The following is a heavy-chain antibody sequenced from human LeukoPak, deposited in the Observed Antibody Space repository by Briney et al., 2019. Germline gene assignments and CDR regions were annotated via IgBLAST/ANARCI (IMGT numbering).Heavy chain of an antibody. J-gene: IGHJ4*02. CDR2: IHNSRGT. CDR3: STTSGTSGVDS. Sequence: SETLSLTCTVSGGSISSYYWTWIRQAPGKGLEWIGYIHNSRGTYYDPSLTSRVTMSIDTSTNQFSLNLRSVTAADTAVYFCSTTSGTSGVDSWGQGTLVTVSS. CDR1: GGSISSYY. V-gene: IGHV4-59*12.